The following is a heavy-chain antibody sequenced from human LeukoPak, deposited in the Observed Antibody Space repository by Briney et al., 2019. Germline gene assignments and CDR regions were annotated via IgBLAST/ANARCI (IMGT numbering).Heavy chain of an antibody. Sequence: PSETLSLTCTVSGGSISSYYWSWIRQPPGEGLEWIGYTHHSGNTKYTPSLKSRVTMSVDTSKNRFSLRLTSVTAADTAVYYCAGQGVGEPNFDYWGQGILVTVSS. V-gene: IGHV4-59*08. J-gene: IGHJ4*02. D-gene: IGHD3-10*01. CDR3: AGQGVGEPNFDY. CDR2: THHSGNT. CDR1: GGSISSYY.